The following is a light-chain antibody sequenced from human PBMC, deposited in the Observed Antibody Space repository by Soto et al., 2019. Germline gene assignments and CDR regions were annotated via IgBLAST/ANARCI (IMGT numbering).Light chain of an antibody. CDR1: SSDIGGYNY. J-gene: IGLJ3*02. V-gene: IGLV2-8*01. CDR2: EVS. CDR3: TAFAGRNTLL. Sequence: QSALTQPPSASGSPGQSVTISCTGTSSDIGGYNYVSWYRQHPGKAPKLMIFEVSKRPSGVPDRFSGSKFGNTASLTVSGLQTEYEADYYCTAFAGRNTLLFGGGTKLTVL.